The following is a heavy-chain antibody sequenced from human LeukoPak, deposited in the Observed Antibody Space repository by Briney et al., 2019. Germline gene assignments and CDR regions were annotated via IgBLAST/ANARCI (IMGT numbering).Heavy chain of an antibody. Sequence: ASVKVSCKASGYIFTSYYMHWVRQAPGQGLEWMGIINPSGGSTSYAQKFQGRVTMTRDMSTSTVYMELSSLRSEDTAVYYCARGPSITMVRGGQWYYYMDVWGKGTTVTISS. CDR1: GYIFTSYY. CDR2: INPSGGST. D-gene: IGHD3-10*01. CDR3: ARGPSITMVRGGQWYYYMDV. V-gene: IGHV1-46*01. J-gene: IGHJ6*03.